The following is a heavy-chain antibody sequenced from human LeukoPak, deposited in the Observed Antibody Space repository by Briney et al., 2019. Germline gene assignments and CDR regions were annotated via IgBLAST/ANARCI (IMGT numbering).Heavy chain of an antibody. CDR3: ARLNSLPVGWRSPSDY. D-gene: IGHD2/OR15-2a*01. J-gene: IGHJ4*02. CDR1: GFTFSKFA. Sequence: PGGSLRLSCAASGFTFSKFAMSWVRQAPGKGLKWVSDFSVPGRETYYADSVNGRFTISRDNSKNTLFLLMASLRGEDTALYHCARLNSLPVGWRSPSDYWGQGTLVTVSS. CDR2: FSVPGRET. V-gene: IGHV3-23*01.